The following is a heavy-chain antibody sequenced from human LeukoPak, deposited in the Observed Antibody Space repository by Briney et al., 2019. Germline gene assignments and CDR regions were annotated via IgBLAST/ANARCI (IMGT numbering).Heavy chain of an antibody. CDR2: IYYSGST. V-gene: IGHV4-59*12. Sequence: SETLSLTCTVSGGSISNYYWSWIRQPPGKGLEWIGCIYYSGSTDYNPSLKSRVTLSVDTSKNQFSLKLSSVTAADTAVYYCARETAGGGPFDYWGQGTLVTVSS. CDR3: ARETAGGGPFDY. D-gene: IGHD3-10*01. CDR1: GGSISNYY. J-gene: IGHJ4*02.